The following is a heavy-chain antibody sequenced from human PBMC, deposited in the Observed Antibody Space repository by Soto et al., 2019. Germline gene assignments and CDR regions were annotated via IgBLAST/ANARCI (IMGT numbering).Heavy chain of an antibody. D-gene: IGHD5-12*01. J-gene: IGHJ6*02. CDR3: VRAAGYSGNDYVYYYGMDV. V-gene: IGHV3-33*01. CDR1: GFTFGNYG. Sequence: QVQLVESGGGVVQPGKSLRHSCAASGFTFGNYGMHWVRQAPAKGLEWVALVWYDGGNKNYVDSVKGRFTISRDNSKNTLYLQMNSLRDEDTAVYYCVRAAGYSGNDYVYYYGMDVWGQGTTVTVSS. CDR2: VWYDGGNK.